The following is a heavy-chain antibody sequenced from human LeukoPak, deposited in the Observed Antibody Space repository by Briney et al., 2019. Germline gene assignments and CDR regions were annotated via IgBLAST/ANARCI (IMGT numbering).Heavy chain of an antibody. J-gene: IGHJ4*02. Sequence: GESLNISCKGFGYSFTSYWIGWVRQMPGKGLEWRGIIYPGDSDTRYSPSFQGQVTTSADKSISTAYLQWSSLKASDTAMYYCASLVNGGYRYFDYWGQGTLVTVSS. D-gene: IGHD5-12*01. CDR2: IYPGDSDT. V-gene: IGHV5-51*01. CDR1: GYSFTSYW. CDR3: ASLVNGGYRYFDY.